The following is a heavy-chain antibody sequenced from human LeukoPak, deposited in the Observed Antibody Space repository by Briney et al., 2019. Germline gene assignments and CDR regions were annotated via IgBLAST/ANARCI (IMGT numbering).Heavy chain of an antibody. J-gene: IGHJ4*02. Sequence: PSETLSLTCTISGDSLSSYYWSWIRQPPGKGLEWIGYVYYSGTTKYNPSLKSRVTISVDTSKNQFSLNLNSVTAADTAVYYCARDSAFWSGSDWGQATLVNVA. CDR2: VYYSGTT. V-gene: IGHV4-59*01. CDR3: ARDSAFWSGSD. CDR1: GDSLSSYY. D-gene: IGHD3-3*01.